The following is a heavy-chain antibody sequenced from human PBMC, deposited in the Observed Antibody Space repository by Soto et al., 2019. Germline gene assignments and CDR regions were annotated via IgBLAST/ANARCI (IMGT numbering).Heavy chain of an antibody. CDR1: GYTITGYY. Sequence: QVQLVQSGTEVKKAGASVKVTCKASGYTITGYYIHWLRQAPGQGLEWLGWLNPKSGDTKYAQKFQGRVTMTNDTSISTAYMELSRLGSDDTAVYYCARGDFDTTANFYAGRFDPWGQGTLVTVSS. V-gene: IGHV1-2*02. D-gene: IGHD2-21*02. CDR2: LNPKSGDT. CDR3: ARGDFDTTANFYAGRFDP. J-gene: IGHJ5*02.